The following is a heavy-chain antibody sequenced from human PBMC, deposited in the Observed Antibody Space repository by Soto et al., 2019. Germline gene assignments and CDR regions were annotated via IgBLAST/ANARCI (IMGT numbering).Heavy chain of an antibody. CDR3: ARGREIFGAVTPFEY. CDR2: SNHTGST. CDR1: GAPFSGYY. D-gene: IGHD3-3*01. J-gene: IGHJ4*02. V-gene: IGHV4-34*01. Sequence: SETLSLTCAVYGAPFSGYYWTWIRQPPGKGLEWIGESNHTGSTKYNPSLKSRVTISLDTSKNQFSLRLRSVTAADTAVYYCARGREIFGAVTPFEYWGQGTQVTVSS.